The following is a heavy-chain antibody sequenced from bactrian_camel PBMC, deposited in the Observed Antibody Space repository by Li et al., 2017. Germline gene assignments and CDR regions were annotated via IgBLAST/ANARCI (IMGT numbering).Heavy chain of an antibody. CDR1: GYTYNRNC. J-gene: IGHJ4*01. V-gene: IGHV3S1*01. CDR2: ISTGGAGST. CDR3: AVRYGRTWYCGPSWGPYDY. Sequence: HVQLVESGGGSVQAGGSLRLSCAASGYTYNRNCMAWFRQAPGKEREAVAAISTGGAGSTHYADSLKGRFTIAQDDAKNTLYLQMNSLKPEDTAMYSCAVRYGRTWYCGPSWGPYDYWGQGTQVTVS. D-gene: IGHD2*01.